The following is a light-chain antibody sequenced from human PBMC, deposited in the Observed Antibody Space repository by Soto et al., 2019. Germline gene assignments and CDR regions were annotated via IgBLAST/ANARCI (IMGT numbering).Light chain of an antibody. Sequence: EIVMTQSPATLSVSPGERATLSCRASQSVNSKLAWYQQKPGRAPRLLIYGASTRATGIPARFSGSGSGTEFTLTISSLQSEDFGVYYCQHYNNWPPYSFGQGTKVDIK. CDR2: GAS. CDR3: QHYNNWPPYS. CDR1: QSVNSK. V-gene: IGKV3-15*01. J-gene: IGKJ2*03.